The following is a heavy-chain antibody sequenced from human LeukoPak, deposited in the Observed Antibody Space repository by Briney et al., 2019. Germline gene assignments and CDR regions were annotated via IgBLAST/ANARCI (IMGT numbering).Heavy chain of an antibody. Sequence: SQTLSLTCAISGDSVSSNSAAWNWIRQSPSRGLEWLGRTYYRSKWYNDYAVSVKSRITINPDTSKNQFSLQLNSVTPEDTAVYYCARVARSYSSGWYPNWFDPWGQGTLVTVSS. V-gene: IGHV6-1*01. CDR1: GDSVSSNSAA. D-gene: IGHD6-19*01. CDR3: ARVARSYSSGWYPNWFDP. J-gene: IGHJ5*02. CDR2: TYYRSKWYN.